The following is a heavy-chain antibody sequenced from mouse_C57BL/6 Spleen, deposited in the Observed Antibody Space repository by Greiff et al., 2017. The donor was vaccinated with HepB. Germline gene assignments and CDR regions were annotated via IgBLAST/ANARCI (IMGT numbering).Heavy chain of an antibody. Sequence: DVQLVESGGGLVKPGGSLKLSCAASGFTFSSYAMSWVRQTPEKRLEWVATISDGGSYTYYPDNAKNNLYLQMSHLKSEDTAMYYCARGGYGSSYDAMDYWGQGTSVTVSS. J-gene: IGHJ4*01. D-gene: IGHD1-1*01. CDR3: ARGGYGSSYDAMDY. CDR2: ISDGGSYT. V-gene: IGHV5-4*01. CDR1: GFTFSSYA.